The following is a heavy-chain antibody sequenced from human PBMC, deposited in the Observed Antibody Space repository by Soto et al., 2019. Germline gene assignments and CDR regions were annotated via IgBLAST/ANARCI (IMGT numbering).Heavy chain of an antibody. CDR3: ARRQISPPTRGAASARWGMDV. D-gene: IGHD6-13*01. CDR1: GFTFNNYG. CDR2: IWNDGNGY. Sequence: QVQLVESGGGVVQPGRSLRLACAASGFTFNNYGMHWVRQAPGKGLEWVAVIWNDGNGYYYANSVKGRFTISRDNFKNTVYLQMSSQRAEDTAVYYCARRQISPPTRGAASARWGMDVWGQGTTVTVSS. J-gene: IGHJ6*02. V-gene: IGHV3-33*01.